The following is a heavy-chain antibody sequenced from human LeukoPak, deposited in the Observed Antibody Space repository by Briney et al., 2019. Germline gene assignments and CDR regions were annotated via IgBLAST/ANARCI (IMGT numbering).Heavy chain of an antibody. CDR1: GYTFTSYY. J-gene: IGHJ6*02. V-gene: IGHV1-46*01. D-gene: IGHD2-2*02. Sequence: ASVKVSCKASGYTFTSYYMHWVRQAPGQGLEWMGIINPSGGSTSYAQKFQGRVTMTRDTSTSTVYMELSSLRSDDTAVYYCAREGYCSSTSCYTARYYYYGMDVWGQGTTVTVSS. CDR3: AREGYCSSTSCYTARYYYYGMDV. CDR2: INPSGGST.